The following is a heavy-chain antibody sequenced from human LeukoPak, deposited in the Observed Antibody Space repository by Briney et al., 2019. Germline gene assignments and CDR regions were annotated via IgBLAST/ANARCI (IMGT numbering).Heavy chain of an antibody. D-gene: IGHD4-17*01. J-gene: IGHJ5*01. V-gene: IGHV3-23*01. Sequence: PGGSLRLSCAASAFTFSSYAMSWVRQAPGKGLEWVSAISAGADSTYYADSVQGRFTISRDNSKNTLFLQMSGLRAEDTAVYFCARGAYGDYDSRGQGTLVTVSS. CDR3: ARGAYGDYDS. CDR1: AFTFSSYA. CDR2: ISAGADST.